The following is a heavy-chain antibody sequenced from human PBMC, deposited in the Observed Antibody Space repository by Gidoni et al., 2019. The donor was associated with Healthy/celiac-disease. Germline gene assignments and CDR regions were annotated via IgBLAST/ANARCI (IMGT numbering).Heavy chain of an antibody. CDR3: ARDSDSSGLFDP. CDR1: GFTFSSYG. D-gene: IGHD3-22*01. V-gene: IGHV3-33*01. J-gene: IGHJ5*02. CDR2: IWYDGSNK. Sequence: QVQLVESGGGVVQPGRSLRLSCAASGFTFSSYGMHWVRQAPGKGLEWVAVIWYDGSNKYYADSVKGRFTISRDNSKNTLYLQMNSLRAEDTAVYYCARDSDSSGLFDPWGQGTLVTVSS.